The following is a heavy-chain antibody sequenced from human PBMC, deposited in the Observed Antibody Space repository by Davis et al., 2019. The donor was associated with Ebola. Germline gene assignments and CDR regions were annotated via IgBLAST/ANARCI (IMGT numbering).Heavy chain of an antibody. J-gene: IGHJ6*02. V-gene: IGHV1-46*01. CDR1: GYTFTGYY. CDR2: INPSSGST. D-gene: IGHD2-15*01. Sequence: ASVKVSCKASGYTFTGYYMHWVRQAPGQGLEWMGIINPSSGSTSYAQNFQGRVTMTRDTSTSTVYMELSSLSSEDTAVYYCASVVVAATPYGMDVWGQGTTVTVSS. CDR3: ASVVVAATPYGMDV.